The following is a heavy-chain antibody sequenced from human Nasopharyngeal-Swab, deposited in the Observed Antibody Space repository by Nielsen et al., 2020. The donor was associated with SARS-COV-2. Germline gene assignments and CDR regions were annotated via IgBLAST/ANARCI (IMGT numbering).Heavy chain of an antibody. J-gene: IGHJ4*02. CDR2: ISSSSSYI. V-gene: IGHV3-21*01. CDR1: GFTFSSYS. Sequence: GESLKISCAASGFTFSSYSMNWVRQAPGKGLEWVSSISSSSSYIYYADSVKGRFTISRDSAKNSLYLQMNSLRAEDTAVYYCARAGLSSWHFDYWGQGTVVNVSS. CDR3: ARAGLSSWHFDY. D-gene: IGHD6-13*01.